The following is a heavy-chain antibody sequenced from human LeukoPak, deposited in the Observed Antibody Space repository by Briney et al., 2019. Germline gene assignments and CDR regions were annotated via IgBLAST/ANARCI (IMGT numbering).Heavy chain of an antibody. CDR1: GFAFSTYW. V-gene: IGHV3-7*01. D-gene: IGHD1-26*01. Sequence: GGSLRLSCAASGFAFSTYWMTWVRQAPEMGLQWVASISQDGGGTYYGDSVKGRFTISRDNAKNPLYLQMNSLRADDTAVYYCARVRPGDADSWGQGTLVSVSS. CDR3: ARVRPGDADS. CDR2: ISQDGGGT. J-gene: IGHJ5*01.